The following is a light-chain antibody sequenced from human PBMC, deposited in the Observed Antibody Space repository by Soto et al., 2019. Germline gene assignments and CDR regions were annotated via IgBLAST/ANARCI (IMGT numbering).Light chain of an antibody. Sequence: EIVMTQSPATLSVSPGEGATLSCRASQSVSTDLAWYQQNPGQAPRLLIDGASSRSTGIPARFSGRGSGTAFTMTISSMQWEDFAVYLWQRYHDWPLTFGGGTKVEVQ. CDR3: QRYHDWPLT. CDR2: GAS. V-gene: IGKV3D-15*01. CDR1: QSVSTD. J-gene: IGKJ4*01.